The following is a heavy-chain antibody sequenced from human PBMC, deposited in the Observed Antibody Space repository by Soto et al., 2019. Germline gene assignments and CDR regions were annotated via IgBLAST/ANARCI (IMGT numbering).Heavy chain of an antibody. D-gene: IGHD1-1*01. CDR3: ARAPPNDGWFDP. CDR1: GFTFTNYY. CDR2: LNPTDGTT. V-gene: IGHV1-46*01. J-gene: IGHJ5*02. Sequence: QVQLVQSGTEVKKPGASMKISCKASGFTFTNYYMQWVRQAPGQGLEWMGILNPTDGTTTYAEKFRGRVTMTRDTSTSTVYLELSSLTSEDTAVFYCARAPPNDGWFDPWGQGTLVIVSS.